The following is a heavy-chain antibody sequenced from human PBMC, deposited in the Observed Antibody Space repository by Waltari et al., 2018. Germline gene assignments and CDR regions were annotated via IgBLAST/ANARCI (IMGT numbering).Heavy chain of an antibody. CDR3: ARLNDISGYYYFDY. J-gene: IGHJ4*02. Sequence: QVQLQESGPGLVKPSETLSLTCAIAGDSVISYYWTWIRQPPGKGLEWLGSVYYSGSSNYSPSLKSRVTISVDTSRNQFSLKLSSVTAADTAIYYCARLNDISGYYYFDYWGQGALVTVSS. V-gene: IGHV4-59*02. D-gene: IGHD3-22*01. CDR1: GDSVISYY. CDR2: VYYSGSS.